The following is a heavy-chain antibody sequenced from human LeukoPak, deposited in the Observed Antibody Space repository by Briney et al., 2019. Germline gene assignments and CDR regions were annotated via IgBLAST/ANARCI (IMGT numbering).Heavy chain of an antibody. CDR1: GFSFSTYW. CDR3: ARNLVAGVGDD. V-gene: IGHV3-7*01. D-gene: IGHD3-10*01. CDR2: IKPDGSEK. J-gene: IGHJ4*02. Sequence: GGSLRLSCVGSGFSFSTYWMTWVRQAPGKGLEWVANIKPDGSEKYYVDSMKGRFTISRDNAQNSLSLQINSLRVDDTALYFCARNLVAGVGDDWGQGTLVIVSS.